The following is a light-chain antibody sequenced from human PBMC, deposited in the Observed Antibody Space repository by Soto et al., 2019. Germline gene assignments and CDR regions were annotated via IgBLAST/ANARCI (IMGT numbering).Light chain of an antibody. J-gene: IGLJ2*01. CDR3: QTWGTGIVV. V-gene: IGLV4-69*01. Sequence: QPVLTQSPSASASLGASVKLTCTLSSGHSSYAIAWHQQQPEKGPRYLMKLNSDGSHSKGDGIPDRLSGSSSGAERYLTISGLQSEDEADYYCQTWGTGIVVFGGGTKLTVL. CDR1: SGHSSYA. CDR2: LNSDGSH.